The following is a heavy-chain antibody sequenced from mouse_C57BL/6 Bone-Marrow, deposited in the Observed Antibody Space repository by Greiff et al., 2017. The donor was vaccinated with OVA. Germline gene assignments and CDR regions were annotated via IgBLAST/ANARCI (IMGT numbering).Heavy chain of an antibody. J-gene: IGHJ2*01. CDR3: AREYYGSSGYFDY. V-gene: IGHV5-16*01. Sequence: EVKLMESEGGLVQPGSSMKLSCTASGFTFSDYYMAWVRQVPEKGLEWVANINSDGSSTYYLDSLTSRFIISRDNAKNILYLQMSSLKSEDTATYYCAREYYGSSGYFDYWGQGTTLTVSS. D-gene: IGHD1-1*01. CDR2: INSDGSST. CDR1: GFTFSDYY.